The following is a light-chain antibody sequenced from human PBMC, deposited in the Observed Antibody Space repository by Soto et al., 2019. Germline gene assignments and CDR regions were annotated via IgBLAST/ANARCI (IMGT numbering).Light chain of an antibody. CDR2: SNN. CDR3: AAWDDSLNGYV. Sequence: QSVLTQPPSGSGTHRQRGSISCSGSSSNIGSNTVKWYQQLPGTAPKLLIYSNNQRPSGVPDRFSDSKSGTSASLAISGLQSEDEADYYCAAWDDSLNGYVFGTGTKVTVL. J-gene: IGLJ1*01. CDR1: SSNIGSNT. V-gene: IGLV1-44*01.